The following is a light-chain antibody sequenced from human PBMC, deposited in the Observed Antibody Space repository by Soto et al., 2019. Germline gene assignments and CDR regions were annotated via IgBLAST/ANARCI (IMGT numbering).Light chain of an antibody. CDR1: QSVSSY. CDR3: QQRSNWPPIT. Sequence: EIVLTQYTATLSLSPEGRATLSCRASQSVSSYLAWCQQKPGQAPRLLIYDASNRATGIPARFSGSGSGTDFTLTISSLEPEDFAVYYCQQRSNWPPITFGQGTRLEIK. J-gene: IGKJ5*01. CDR2: DAS. V-gene: IGKV3-11*01.